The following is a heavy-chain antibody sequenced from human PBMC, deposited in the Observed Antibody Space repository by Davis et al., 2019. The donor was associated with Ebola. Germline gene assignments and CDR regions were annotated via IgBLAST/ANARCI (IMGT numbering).Heavy chain of an antibody. CDR1: GFSFSSYW. J-gene: IGHJ6*02. CDR3: ARDPGGGLSYYALDV. D-gene: IGHD3-10*01. V-gene: IGHV3-33*08. CDR2: VWYDGDET. Sequence: GGSLRLSCAASGFSFSSYWMSWVRQVPGEGLEWLAVVWYDGDETDYADSVKGRFTISRDNSEKTVSLQMNSLRAEDTAVYYCARDPGGGLSYYALDVWGQGTTVTVSS.